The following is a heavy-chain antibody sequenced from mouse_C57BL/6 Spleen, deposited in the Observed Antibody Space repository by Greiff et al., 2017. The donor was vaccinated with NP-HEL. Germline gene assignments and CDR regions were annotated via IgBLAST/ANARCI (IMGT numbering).Heavy chain of an antibody. J-gene: IGHJ1*03. Sequence: VQLKESGGDLVKPGGSLKLSCAASGLTFSSYGMSWVRQTPDKRLEWVATISSGGSYTYYPDSVKGRFTISRDNAKNTLYLQMSSLKSEDTAMYYCARQEDWYFDVWGTGTTVTVSS. V-gene: IGHV5-6*01. CDR2: ISSGGSYT. CDR3: ARQEDWYFDV. CDR1: GLTFSSYG.